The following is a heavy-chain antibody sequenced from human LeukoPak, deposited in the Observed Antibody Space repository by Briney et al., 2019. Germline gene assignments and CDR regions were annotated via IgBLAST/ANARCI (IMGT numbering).Heavy chain of an antibody. CDR3: WHSGYESGFDY. V-gene: IGHV4-4*02. CDR1: GGSISSGNW. J-gene: IGHJ4*02. CDR2: IHHSGST. Sequence: PSETLSLTCAVSGGSISSGNWWSWVRQPPGKGLEWIGEIHHSGSTNYNPSLKSRVTISVDNSKNQFSLKVRSVAAADTAVYYCWHSGYESGFDYWGQGTLATVSS. D-gene: IGHD5-12*01.